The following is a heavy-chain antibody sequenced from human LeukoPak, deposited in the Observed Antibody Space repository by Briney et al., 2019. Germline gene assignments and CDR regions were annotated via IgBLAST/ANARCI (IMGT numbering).Heavy chain of an antibody. CDR3: ANLNHVNY. Sequence: ASVKVSCKASGYAFTSYYMHWVRQVPGQGLEWMGIINPSGARTIYAQKFQGRVTMTRDTSTSTVYMELSSLRSEDTAVYYCANLNHVNYWGQGTLVTVSS. V-gene: IGHV1-46*01. CDR1: GYAFTSYY. CDR2: INPSGART. J-gene: IGHJ4*02.